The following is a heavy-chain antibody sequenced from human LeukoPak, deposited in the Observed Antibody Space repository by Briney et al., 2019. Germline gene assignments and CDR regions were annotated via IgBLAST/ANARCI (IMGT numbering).Heavy chain of an antibody. J-gene: IGHJ6*02. V-gene: IGHV3-23*01. Sequence: GGSLRLSCAASGFTFSSYAMSWVRQAPGKGLEWVSAISGSGGSTYYADSVKGRFTISRDNSKNTLYLQMNSLRAEDTAVYYCAREGYSSSWYYYYYGMDVWGQGTTVTVSS. CDR3: AREGYSSSWYYYYYGMDV. D-gene: IGHD6-13*01. CDR2: ISGSGGST. CDR1: GFTFSSYA.